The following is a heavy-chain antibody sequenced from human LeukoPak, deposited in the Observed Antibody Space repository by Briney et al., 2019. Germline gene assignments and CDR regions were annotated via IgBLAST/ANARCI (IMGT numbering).Heavy chain of an antibody. D-gene: IGHD3-3*01. CDR3: ARDFDFWSGYYTRPSYFDY. Sequence: GGSLRLSCAASGFTFSSYAMHWVRQAPGKGLEWVAVISYDGSNKYYADSVKGRFTISRDNSKNTLYLQMNSLRAEDTAVYYCARDFDFWSGYYTRPSYFDYWGQGTLVTVSS. J-gene: IGHJ4*02. CDR1: GFTFSSYA. CDR2: ISYDGSNK. V-gene: IGHV3-30-3*01.